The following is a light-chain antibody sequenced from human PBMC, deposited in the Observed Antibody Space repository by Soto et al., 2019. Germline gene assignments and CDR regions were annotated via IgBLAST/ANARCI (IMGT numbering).Light chain of an antibody. CDR3: QQYNTWPPWT. J-gene: IGKJ1*01. V-gene: IGKV3-15*01. Sequence: EILMTQSPATLSVSPGERATLSCSASQSVSSNLAWYQQKPGQAPMLLIYGSSTRATGIPARFSGSGSGTEFTLTISSLQSEDFAVYYCQQYNTWPPWTFGQGTKVEIK. CDR2: GSS. CDR1: QSVSSN.